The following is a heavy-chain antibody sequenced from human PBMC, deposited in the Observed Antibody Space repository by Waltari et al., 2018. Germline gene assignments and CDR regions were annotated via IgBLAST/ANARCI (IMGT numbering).Heavy chain of an antibody. Sequence: QVQLQESGPGLVKPSETLSLTCAVSGYSISSGYYWGWSRQPPGKGLEWIGSIYHSGSTYYNPSLKSRVTISVDTSKNQFSLKLSSVTAADTAVYYCARDRGYYGSGDFDYWGQGTLVTVSS. CDR2: IYHSGST. CDR3: ARDRGYYGSGDFDY. V-gene: IGHV4-38-2*02. CDR1: GYSISSGYY. J-gene: IGHJ4*02. D-gene: IGHD3-10*01.